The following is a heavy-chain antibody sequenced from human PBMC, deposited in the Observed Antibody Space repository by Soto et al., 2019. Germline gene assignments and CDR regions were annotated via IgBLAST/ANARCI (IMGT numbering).Heavy chain of an antibody. CDR3: ARGRSINTNMDY. Sequence: EVQLVESGGGLVKPGGSLRLSCAASGFTFSTYSMNWVRQAPGKGLEWISSISSSGGSLSHAESVKGGFTISRDNAKNSLYLQMDSLRAEDTAVYYCARGRSINTNMDYWGQGTLVTVSS. V-gene: IGHV3-21*01. CDR2: ISSSGGSL. CDR1: GFTFSTYS. D-gene: IGHD2-2*01. J-gene: IGHJ4*02.